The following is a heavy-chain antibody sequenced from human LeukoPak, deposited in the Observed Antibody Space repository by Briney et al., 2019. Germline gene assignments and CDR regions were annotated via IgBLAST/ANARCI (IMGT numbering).Heavy chain of an antibody. CDR2: IKQDGSEK. J-gene: IGHJ4*02. V-gene: IGHV3-7*01. CDR3: ARHVRFEGVDY. CDR1: RFIFSSYW. D-gene: IGHD3-3*01. Sequence: GGSLRLSCAASRFIFSSYWMSWVRQAPGKGLEWVANIKQDGSEKYYVDSVKGRFTISRDNAKNSLFLQMNSLRADDTAVYYCARHVRFEGVDYWGQGTLVTVSS.